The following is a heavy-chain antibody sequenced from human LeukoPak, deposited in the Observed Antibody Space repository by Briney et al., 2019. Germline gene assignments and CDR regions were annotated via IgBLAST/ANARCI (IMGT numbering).Heavy chain of an antibody. Sequence: ASVKVSCKASGYTFTSYYMHWVRQAPGQGLEWMGIINPSGGSTSYAQKFQGRVTMTRDTSTSTVYMELSSLRSEDTAVYYCARAYFVAYGGTRHNAFDIWGQGTMVTVSS. J-gene: IGHJ3*02. CDR1: GYTFTSYY. CDR3: ARAYFVAYGGTRHNAFDI. D-gene: IGHD3-10*02. V-gene: IGHV1-46*01. CDR2: INPSGGST.